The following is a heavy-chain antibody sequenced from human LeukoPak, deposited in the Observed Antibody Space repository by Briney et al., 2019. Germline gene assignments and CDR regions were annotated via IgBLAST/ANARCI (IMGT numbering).Heavy chain of an antibody. D-gene: IGHD2-15*01. CDR1: GGSFSGYY. CDR3: ARDGGRREDY. J-gene: IGHJ4*02. V-gene: IGHV4-34*01. Sequence: KTSETLSLTCAVYGGSFSGYYWSWIRQPPGKGLEWIGEINHSGSTNYNPSLKSRVTISVDTSKNQFSLKLSSVTAADTAVYYCARDGGRREDYWGQGALVTVSS. CDR2: INHSGST.